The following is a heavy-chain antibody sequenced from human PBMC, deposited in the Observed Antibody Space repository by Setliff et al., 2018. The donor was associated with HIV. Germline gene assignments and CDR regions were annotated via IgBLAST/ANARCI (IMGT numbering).Heavy chain of an antibody. D-gene: IGHD2-15*01. CDR2: ISSSSSTI. CDR3: ARDGLEGDMASRQRTYAFGY. J-gene: IGHJ4*02. Sequence: GGSLRLSCAASGFTFSSYSMNWVRQAPGKGLEWVSYISSSSSTIYYADSVKGRFTISRDNAKNSLYLQMSSLRTEDTATYYCARDGLEGDMASRQRTYAFGYWGQGTLVTVSS. CDR1: GFTFSSYS. V-gene: IGHV3-48*01.